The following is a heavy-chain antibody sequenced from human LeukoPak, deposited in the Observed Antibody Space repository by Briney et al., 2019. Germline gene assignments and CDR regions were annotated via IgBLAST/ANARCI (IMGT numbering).Heavy chain of an antibody. CDR2: IGIDSGNT. J-gene: IGHJ4*02. CDR3: ARDYKYAFDN. D-gene: IGHD5-24*01. Sequence: GRSLRLSCAASGFTFSDYSMNWVRQAPGMGLEWISYIGIDSGNTNYADSVKGRFTISGDKAKNSLYLQMNSLRVEDTAVYYCARDYKYAFDNWGQGTLVTVSS. CDR1: GFTFSDYS. V-gene: IGHV3-48*01.